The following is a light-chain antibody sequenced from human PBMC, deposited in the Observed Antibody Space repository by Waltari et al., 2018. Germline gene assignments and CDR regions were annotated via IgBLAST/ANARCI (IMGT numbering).Light chain of an antibody. CDR1: QSVSSN. Sequence: EVVMTQSPATLSVSPGERATLSCRASQSVSSNLAWYQQKPGQAPRLLIYGASTRATGIPTRFSGSGSGTEFTLTINSRQSEDFAVYYCQHYDNWPPYTFGPGTKLEI. V-gene: IGKV3-15*01. CDR3: QHYDNWPPYT. J-gene: IGKJ2*01. CDR2: GAS.